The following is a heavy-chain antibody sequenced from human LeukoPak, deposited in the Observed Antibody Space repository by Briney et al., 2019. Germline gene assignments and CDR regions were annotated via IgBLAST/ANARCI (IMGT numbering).Heavy chain of an antibody. CDR1: GCTLSNYA. D-gene: IGHD3-10*01. CDR3: AKDRVDGSGSQFDS. CDR2: ITGSGALT. Sequence: GGSLRLSCAASGCTLSNYAMTWVRQAPGKGLEWVSSITGSGALTYYADSVKGRFTISKDNAMDTVFLQMNSLRVDATAVYYCAKDRVDGSGSQFDSWGQGSLVTVSS. V-gene: IGHV3-23*01. J-gene: IGHJ4*02.